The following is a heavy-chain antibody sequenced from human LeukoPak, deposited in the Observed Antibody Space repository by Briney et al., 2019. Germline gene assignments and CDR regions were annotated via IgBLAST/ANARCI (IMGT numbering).Heavy chain of an antibody. CDR3: ARVCSYGYFDY. Sequence: PSETLSLTCTVSGGSISSSSYYWSWIRQPAGTGLEWLGRIYTSGSTNYNPSLKSRVTISVDTSKNQFSLKLSSVTAADTAVYYCARVCSYGYFDYWGQGTLVTVSS. CDR1: GGSISSSSYY. V-gene: IGHV4-61*02. CDR2: IYTSGST. J-gene: IGHJ4*02. D-gene: IGHD5-18*01.